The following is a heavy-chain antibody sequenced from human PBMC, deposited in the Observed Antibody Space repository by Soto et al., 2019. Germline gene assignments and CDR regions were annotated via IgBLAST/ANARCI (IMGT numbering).Heavy chain of an antibody. CDR2: IWYDGSNT. CDR3: VRDLLGSGGHFDY. D-gene: IGHD7-27*01. Sequence: QVQLVESGGGVVQPGRSLKLSCAASGFIFSSFGMHWVRQAPGKGLEWVAHIWYDGSNTYYADSVKGRFTISRDNSRNTLYLPVNSLRAEDTAVYHCVRDLLGSGGHFDYWGQGTLVTVSS. CDR1: GFIFSSFG. J-gene: IGHJ4*02. V-gene: IGHV3-33*01.